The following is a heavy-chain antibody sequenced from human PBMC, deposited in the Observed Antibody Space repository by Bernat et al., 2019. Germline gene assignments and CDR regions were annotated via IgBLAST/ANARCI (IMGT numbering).Heavy chain of an antibody. CDR1: VFSFSTNGVA. Sequence: QITLKESGPTLVKPTQTLTLTCTFSVFSFSTNGVAVGWIRQPPGRALEWLAVIYWDDIKRYSPSLESRLTFTKDTSKNQVVLTMTYMDPVDTATYYCARVTDYYGSGTYYDPRFDCWGQGILVTVS. J-gene: IGHJ4*02. V-gene: IGHV2-5*02. CDR3: ARVTDYYGSGTYYDPRFDC. D-gene: IGHD3-10*01. CDR2: IYWDDIK.